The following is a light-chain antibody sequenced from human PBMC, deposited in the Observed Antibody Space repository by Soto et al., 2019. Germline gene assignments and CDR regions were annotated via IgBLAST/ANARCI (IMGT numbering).Light chain of an antibody. V-gene: IGKV1-39*01. J-gene: IGKJ4*01. Sequence: DIQMTQSPSSLSASVGDRVTITCRASQSISSYLNWYQQKPGIAPKLLIYAASSLQSGVPSRFSGSGSGTDFTLTISSLQPEDFATYYCQQSYSTLLTFGGGTKVDIK. CDR1: QSISSY. CDR3: QQSYSTLLT. CDR2: AAS.